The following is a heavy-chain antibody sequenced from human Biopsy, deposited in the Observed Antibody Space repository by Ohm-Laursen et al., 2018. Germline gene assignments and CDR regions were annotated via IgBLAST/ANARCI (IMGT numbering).Heavy chain of an antibody. Sequence: GALSLTCTVSDGSISRYYWNWIRQPPGKGLEWIGHVYNGGITNYNPSLKSRVTISKDTSKNQFSLQVNSVTAADTAVYYCARTPRDSFWSGSYKRGLWFDPWGQGTLVIVSS. D-gene: IGHD3-3*01. V-gene: IGHV4-59*01. CDR1: DGSISRYY. CDR2: VYNGGIT. CDR3: ARTPRDSFWSGSYKRGLWFDP. J-gene: IGHJ5*02.